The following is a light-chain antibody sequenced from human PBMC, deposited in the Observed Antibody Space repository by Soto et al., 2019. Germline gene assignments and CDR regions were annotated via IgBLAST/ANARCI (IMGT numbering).Light chain of an antibody. CDR3: QQYNSYPIT. J-gene: IGKJ5*01. CDR1: QTITRW. Sequence: DIHITQDPSSLTASVGDRFTISWRASQTITRWLTWDQQKPGKAPRLLIYEASTLQSGVPSRFSGSGSGTEFALTISGLQPDDFASYYCQQYNSYPITFGQGTRLEIK. V-gene: IGKV1-5*01. CDR2: EAS.